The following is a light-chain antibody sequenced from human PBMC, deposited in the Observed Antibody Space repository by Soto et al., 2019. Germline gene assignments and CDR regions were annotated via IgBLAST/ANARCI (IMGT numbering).Light chain of an antibody. V-gene: IGKV3D-20*02. CDR1: QSVSNNY. J-gene: IGKJ3*01. CDR2: GAS. Sequence: EIVLTQSPGTLSLSPGERATLSCRASQSVSNNYLAWYQQKPGQAPRLLIYGASNRATGIPDRFSGSGSGTDFTLTISSLEPEDFAVYYCQQRSNWLTFGPGTKVDIK. CDR3: QQRSNWLT.